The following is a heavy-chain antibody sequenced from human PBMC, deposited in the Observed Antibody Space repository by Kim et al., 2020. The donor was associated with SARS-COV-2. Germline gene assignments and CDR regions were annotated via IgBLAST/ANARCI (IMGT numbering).Heavy chain of an antibody. Sequence: ETLSLTCTVSGGSISSSSYYWGWIRQPPGKGLEWIGSIYYSGRTYYNPSLKSRVTISVDTSKNQFSLKLSSVTAADTAVYYCARHEGYCSSTSCRTGWFDPWGQGTLVTVSS. CDR1: GGSISSSSYY. CDR3: ARHEGYCSSTSCRTGWFDP. V-gene: IGHV4-39*01. D-gene: IGHD2-2*01. CDR2: IYYSGRT. J-gene: IGHJ5*02.